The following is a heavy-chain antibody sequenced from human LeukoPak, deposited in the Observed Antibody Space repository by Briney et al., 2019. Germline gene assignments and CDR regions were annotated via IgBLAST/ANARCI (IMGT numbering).Heavy chain of an antibody. CDR3: ARLIAAADFSAAFDI. CDR1: GYTFTSYG. J-gene: IGHJ3*02. D-gene: IGHD6-13*01. V-gene: IGHV1-18*01. CDR2: ISAYNGNT. Sequence: ASVKVSCKASGYTFTSYGISWVRQAPGQGLEWMGWISAYNGNTNYAQKLQGRVTMTTDTSTSTAYMELRSLRSDDTAVYYCARLIAAADFSAAFDIWGQGTMVTVSA.